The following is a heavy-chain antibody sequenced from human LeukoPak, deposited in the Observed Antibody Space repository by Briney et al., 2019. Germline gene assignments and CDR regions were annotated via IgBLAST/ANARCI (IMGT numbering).Heavy chain of an antibody. CDR1: GGSISSSSYY. D-gene: IGHD2-2*03. J-gene: IGHJ6*03. CDR2: INHSGST. V-gene: IGHV4-39*07. CDR3: ARGLDIVVVPAAHVDYYYYYYMDV. Sequence: PSETLSLTCTVSGGSISSSSYYWSWIRQPPGKGLEWIGEINHSGSTNYNPSLKSRVTISVDTSKNQFSLKLSSVTAADTAVYYCARGLDIVVVPAAHVDYYYYYYMDVWGKGTTVTVSS.